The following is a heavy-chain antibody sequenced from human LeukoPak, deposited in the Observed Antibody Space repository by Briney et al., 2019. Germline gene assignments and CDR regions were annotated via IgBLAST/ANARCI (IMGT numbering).Heavy chain of an antibody. CDR3: ANEFILTGGFDY. J-gene: IGHJ4*02. CDR1: GFTFRTSG. Sequence: GGSLRLSCAASGFTFRTSGMSWVRQAPGKGLEWVSAISGSGVSTYYADSVKGRFTISRDNAKNSLYLQMNSLRAEDTAVYYCANEFILTGGFDYWGQGTLVTVSS. D-gene: IGHD3-9*01. V-gene: IGHV3-23*01. CDR2: ISGSGVST.